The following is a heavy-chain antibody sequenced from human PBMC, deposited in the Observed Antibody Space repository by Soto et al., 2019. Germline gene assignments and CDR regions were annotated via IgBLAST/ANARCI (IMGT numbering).Heavy chain of an antibody. CDR2: IFSNDEK. CDR3: ARIQRISMIVVSKPYFDY. D-gene: IGHD3-22*01. Sequence: SGPTLVNPTETLTLTCTVSGFSRSNPRMGVSWIRQPPGKALEWLAHIFSNDEKSYSTSLKSRLTISRDTSKSQAVLTMTNMDPVDTATYYCARIQRISMIVVSKPYFDYWGQGALVTVSS. V-gene: IGHV2-26*01. CDR1: GFSRSNPRMG. J-gene: IGHJ4*02.